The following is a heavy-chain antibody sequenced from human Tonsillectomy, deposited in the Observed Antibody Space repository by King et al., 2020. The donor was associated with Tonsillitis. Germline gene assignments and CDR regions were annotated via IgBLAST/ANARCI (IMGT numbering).Heavy chain of an antibody. CDR1: GFTFSSYW. V-gene: IGHV3-74*01. D-gene: IGHD3-10*01. Sequence: VQLVESGGGLVQPGGSLRLSCAASGFTFSSYWMHWVRQAPGKGLVWVSRINSDGSSTRYADSVKGRFTISRDNAKNTLYLQMNSLRAEDTAVYYCARGNYYYGSGSYYNHYYMDVRGKGTTVTVSS. CDR3: ARGNYYYGSGSYYNHYYMDV. CDR2: INSDGSST. J-gene: IGHJ6*03.